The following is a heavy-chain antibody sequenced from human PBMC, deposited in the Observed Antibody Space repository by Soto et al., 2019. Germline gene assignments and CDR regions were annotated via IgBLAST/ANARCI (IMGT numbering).Heavy chain of an antibody. J-gene: IGHJ4*02. Sequence: EVQLLESGGGLVQPGGSLRLSCAASGFTFSSYAMKWVRQAPGKGLEWVSVISGSGDSTYYADSVKGRFTISRDNSKNTLSLQMNSLRAKEPALYYCARRGSGSYYDYWGQGTLVTVSS. CDR3: ARRGSGSYYDY. D-gene: IGHD1-26*01. V-gene: IGHV3-23*01. CDR1: GFTFSSYA. CDR2: ISGSGDST.